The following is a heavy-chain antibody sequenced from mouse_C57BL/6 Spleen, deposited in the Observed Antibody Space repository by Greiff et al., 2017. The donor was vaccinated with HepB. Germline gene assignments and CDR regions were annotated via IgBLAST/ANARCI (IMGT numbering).Heavy chain of an antibody. Sequence: EVKLVESGPELVKPGASVKISCKASGYSFTDYNMNWVKQSNGKSLEWIGVINPNYGTTSYNQKFKGKATLTVDQSSSTAYMQLNSLTSEDSAVYYCARSRGTTVPFAYWGQGTLVTVSA. CDR1: GYSFTDYN. CDR3: ARSRGTTVPFAY. V-gene: IGHV1-39*01. D-gene: IGHD1-1*01. CDR2: INPNYGTT. J-gene: IGHJ3*01.